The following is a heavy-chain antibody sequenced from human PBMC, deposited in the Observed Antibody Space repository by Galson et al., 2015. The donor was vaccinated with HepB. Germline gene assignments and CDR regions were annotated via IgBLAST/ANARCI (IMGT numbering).Heavy chain of an antibody. CDR2: ISYDGSNK. CDR1: GFTFSSYA. V-gene: IGHV3-30*04. J-gene: IGHJ3*02. Sequence: SLRLSCAASGFTFSSYAMHWVRQAPGKGLEWVAVISYDGSNKYYADSVKGRFTISRDNSKNTLYLQMNSLRAEDTAVYYCARAWREVGKWELLPFRDAFDIWGQGTMVTVSS. D-gene: IGHD1-26*01. CDR3: ARAWREVGKWELLPFRDAFDI.